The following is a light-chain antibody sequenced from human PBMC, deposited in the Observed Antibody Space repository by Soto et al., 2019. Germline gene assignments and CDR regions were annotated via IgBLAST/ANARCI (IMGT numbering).Light chain of an antibody. J-gene: IGKJ4*01. Sequence: DIQIPQSASKLSAYVGDKVTVTCRAGQSINNGLAWYQQKPGKAPKLLIYDASSLESGIPSRFSGSGSGTEFTLTISSLQPEDFATYYCQQSYSTPRLTFGGGTKVEIK. V-gene: IGKV1-5*01. CDR2: DAS. CDR1: QSINNG. CDR3: QQSYSTPRLT.